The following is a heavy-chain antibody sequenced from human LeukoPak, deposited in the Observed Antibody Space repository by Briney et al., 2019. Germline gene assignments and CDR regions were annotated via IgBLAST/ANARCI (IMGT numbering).Heavy chain of an antibody. CDR3: ARYVDPYDISPHAFDI. CDR2: VYASGRT. CDR1: GGSINSNTYF. V-gene: IGHV4-61*02. Sequence: SETLSLTCTVSGGSINSNTYFWNWIRQPAGKRLEWIGRVYASGRTDYNPSLRSRLSMSINTSSNQISLTLSSVTAPDTAVYYCARYVDPYDISPHAFDIWGQGTVVTVSS. J-gene: IGHJ3*02. D-gene: IGHD3-22*01.